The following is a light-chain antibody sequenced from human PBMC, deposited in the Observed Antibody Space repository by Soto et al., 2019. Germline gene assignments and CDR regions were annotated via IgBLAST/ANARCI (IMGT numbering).Light chain of an antibody. V-gene: IGLV2-14*03. Sequence: QSALTQPASVSGSPGQSITISCTGTSSDVGTYNFVSWYRQYPGKAPKLMIFDVNIRPSGVSHRFSGSKSANTASLDISGLQAEHEADYYCSSYTSIGTIVFGTGTKVTVL. CDR2: DVN. CDR1: SSDVGTYNF. CDR3: SSYTSIGTIV. J-gene: IGLJ1*01.